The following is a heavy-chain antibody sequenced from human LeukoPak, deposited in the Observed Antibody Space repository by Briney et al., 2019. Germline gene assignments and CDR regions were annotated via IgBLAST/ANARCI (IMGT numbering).Heavy chain of an antibody. V-gene: IGHV1-2*02. J-gene: IGHJ6*03. CDR1: GYTFTGYY. D-gene: IGHD6-13*01. CDR3: AGPKQHQRPGIYYMDV. Sequence: ASVKVSCKASGYTFTGYYMHWVRQAPGQGLEWMGWINPNSGGTNYAQKFQGRVTMTRDTSISTAYMELSRLRSDDTAVYYCAGPKQHQRPGIYYMDVWGKGTTVTVSS. CDR2: INPNSGGT.